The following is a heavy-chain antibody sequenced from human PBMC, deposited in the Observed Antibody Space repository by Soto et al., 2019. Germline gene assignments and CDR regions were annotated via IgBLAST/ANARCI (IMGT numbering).Heavy chain of an antibody. J-gene: IGHJ4*02. CDR3: AKEGSGGSEGGFDY. CDR2: ISYDGSNK. CDR1: GFTFSSYG. V-gene: IGHV3-30*18. Sequence: QVQLVESGGGVVQPGRSLRLSCAASGFTFSSYGMHWVRQAPGKGLEWVAVISYDGSNKYYADSVKGRFTISRDNSKNTLYLQMNSLRAEDTAVYYCAKEGSGGSEGGFDYWGQGTLVTVSS. D-gene: IGHD1-26*01.